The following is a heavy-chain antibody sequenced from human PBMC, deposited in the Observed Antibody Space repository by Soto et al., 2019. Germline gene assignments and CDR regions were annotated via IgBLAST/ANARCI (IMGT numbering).Heavy chain of an antibody. CDR2: IKQDGSEK. CDR1: GFTFSSYW. V-gene: IGHV3-7*01. CDR3: AREGISGKGRYYYYYVDV. J-gene: IGHJ6*03. D-gene: IGHD1-20*01. Sequence: GGSLRLSCAASGFTFSSYWMSWVRQAPGKGLEWVDNIKQDGSEKYYVDSVKGRFTISRDNAKNSLYLQMNSLRAEDTAVYYCAREGISGKGRYYYYYVDVWGKGTTVSVSS.